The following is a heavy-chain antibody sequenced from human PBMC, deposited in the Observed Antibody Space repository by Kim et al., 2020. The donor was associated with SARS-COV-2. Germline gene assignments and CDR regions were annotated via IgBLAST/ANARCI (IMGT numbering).Heavy chain of an antibody. J-gene: IGHJ4*02. D-gene: IGHD6-13*01. CDR2: INHSGST. Sequence: SETLSLTCAVYGGSFSGYYWSWIRQPPGKGLEWIGEINHSGSTNYNPSLKSRVTISVDTSKNQFSLKLSSVTAADTAVYYCATKYSSSFRSLPRIDYWGQGTLVTVSS. V-gene: IGHV4-34*01. CDR1: GGSFSGYY. CDR3: ATKYSSSFRSLPRIDY.